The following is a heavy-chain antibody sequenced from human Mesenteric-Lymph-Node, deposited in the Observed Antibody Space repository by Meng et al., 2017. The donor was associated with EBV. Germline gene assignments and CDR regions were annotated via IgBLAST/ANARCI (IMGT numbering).Heavy chain of an antibody. V-gene: IGHV4-30-4*01. D-gene: IGHD5-18*01. CDR3: ARGYSYDSFGLDY. CDR2: IYYSGST. J-gene: IGHJ4*02. CDR1: GGSISSGAYY. Sequence: QLQEPGPRLVKPSQTLSLTCAVSGGSISSGAYYWTWIRQPPGKGLESIGYIYYSGSTYYNPSLQSRVTMSVDTSKNQFSLKLSSVTAADTAVYYCARGYSYDSFGLDYWGQGALVTVSS.